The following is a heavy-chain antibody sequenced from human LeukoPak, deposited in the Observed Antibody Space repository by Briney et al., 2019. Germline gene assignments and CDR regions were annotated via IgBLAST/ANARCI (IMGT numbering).Heavy chain of an antibody. V-gene: IGHV4-59*01. CDR3: ARVGSSSWYEGVGSFDY. D-gene: IGHD6-13*01. J-gene: IGHJ4*02. CDR2: IYYSGST. Sequence: SETLSLTCTVSGGSISSYYWSWIRQPPGKGLEWIGYIYYSGSTNYNPSLKSRVTISVDTSKNQFSLKLSSVTAADTAVYYCARVGSSSWYEGVGSFDYWGQGTLVTVSS. CDR1: GGSISSYY.